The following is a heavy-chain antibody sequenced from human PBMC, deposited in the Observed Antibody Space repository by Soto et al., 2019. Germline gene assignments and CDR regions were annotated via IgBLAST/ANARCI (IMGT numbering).Heavy chain of an antibody. J-gene: IGHJ6*02. Sequence: LVESGGGVVQPGRSLRLSCAASGFTFSGYALHWVRQTPGKWLEWMAVISYDGTNKYYAGSVEGRFTISRDNSRNTLYLQMNSLRPEDTAIYYCARAEPAGLGMTTASHYYGMDVWGQGTTVTVSS. CDR1: GFTFSGYA. D-gene: IGHD3-16*01. CDR3: ARAEPAGLGMTTASHYYGMDV. CDR2: ISYDGTNK. V-gene: IGHV3-30-3*01.